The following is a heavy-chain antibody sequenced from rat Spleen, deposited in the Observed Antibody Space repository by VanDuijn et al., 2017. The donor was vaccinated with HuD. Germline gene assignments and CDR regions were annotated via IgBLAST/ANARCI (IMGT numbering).Heavy chain of an antibody. CDR3: ARPRMYTTDYPNWFAY. CDR1: GFTFSDYY. D-gene: IGHD1-6*01. J-gene: IGHJ3*01. CDR2: ISDDGSGT. Sequence: EVQLVESDGGLVQPGRSLKLSCAASGFTFSDYYMAWVRQAPTKGLEWVATISDDGSGTYYRDSVKGRFTISRDNAKSTLYLQMDSLRSEDTATYYCARPRMYTTDYPNWFAYWGQGTLVTVSS. V-gene: IGHV5-29*01.